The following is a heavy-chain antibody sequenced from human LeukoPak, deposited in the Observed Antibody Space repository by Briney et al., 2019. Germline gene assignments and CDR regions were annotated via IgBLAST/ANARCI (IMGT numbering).Heavy chain of an antibody. J-gene: IGHJ6*02. Sequence: PESPCLTPSLPGGSISSRNHYWGWIRQPPGNKLEWIGSIYYSGGTYYNPSLKSRVTISVATSKTQFSLKLNSVTAADTAVYYCATRSYYDTSGVYGMDVWGQGTTVTVSS. D-gene: IGHD3-22*01. CDR1: GGSISSRNHY. CDR3: ATRSYYDTSGVYGMDV. CDR2: IYYSGGT. V-gene: IGHV4-39*05.